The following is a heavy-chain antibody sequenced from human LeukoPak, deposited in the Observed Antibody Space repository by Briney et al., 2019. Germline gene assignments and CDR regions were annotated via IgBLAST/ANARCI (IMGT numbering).Heavy chain of an antibody. J-gene: IGHJ4*02. V-gene: IGHV4-34*01. Sequence: SSETLSLTCAVYGGSFSGYYWSWIRQPPGKGLEWIGEINHSGSTNYNPSLKSRVTISVDTSKNQFSLKLSSVTAADTAVYYCARYLSGSGSYYNPYYFDSWGQGTLVTVSS. CDR1: GGSFSGYY. D-gene: IGHD3-10*01. CDR2: INHSGST. CDR3: ARYLSGSGSYYNPYYFDS.